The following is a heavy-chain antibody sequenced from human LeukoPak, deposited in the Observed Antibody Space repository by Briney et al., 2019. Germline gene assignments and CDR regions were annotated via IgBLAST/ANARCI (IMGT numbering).Heavy chain of an antibody. CDR2: INSDGRIT. J-gene: IGHJ4*02. D-gene: IGHD3-10*01. Sequence: GGSLRVSRAAPGVTFSSYWMHWVRQGPGKRLWWVSRINSDGRITSYADSVKGRFTISRDNAKNTLYMQMNSLRAEDTAVYYCERDFRGYYGSGSLGGWGQGTLVTVSS. V-gene: IGHV3-74*01. CDR1: GVTFSSYW. CDR3: ERDFRGYYGSGSLGG.